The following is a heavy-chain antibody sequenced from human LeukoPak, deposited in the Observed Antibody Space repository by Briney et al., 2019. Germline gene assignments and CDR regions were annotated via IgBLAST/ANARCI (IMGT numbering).Heavy chain of an antibody. CDR3: ARVPVVAAHYGMDV. V-gene: IGHV3-21*01. CDR1: GFAFSSYS. D-gene: IGHD2-15*01. CDR2: ISSSSSYI. Sequence: PGGSLRLSCAASGFAFSSYSMTWVRQAPGKGLEWVSFISSSSSYIYDADSVKGRFTISRDNAKNSLYLQMNSLRAEDTAVYYCARVPVVAAHYGMDVWGQGTTVTVSS. J-gene: IGHJ6*02.